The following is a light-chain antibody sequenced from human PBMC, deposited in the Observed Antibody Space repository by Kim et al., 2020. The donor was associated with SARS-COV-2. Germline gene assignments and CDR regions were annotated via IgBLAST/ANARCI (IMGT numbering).Light chain of an antibody. Sequence: EIVLTQSPGTLSLSPGERATLSCRASQSVSNSYLAWYQQKPGQAPRLLIYGASSRATGIPDRFSGSGSGTDFTLTITRLEPEDFAVYYCQQYGSSLPFGGGTKLEI. CDR1: QSVSNSY. CDR3: QQYGSSLP. J-gene: IGKJ4*01. V-gene: IGKV3-20*01. CDR2: GAS.